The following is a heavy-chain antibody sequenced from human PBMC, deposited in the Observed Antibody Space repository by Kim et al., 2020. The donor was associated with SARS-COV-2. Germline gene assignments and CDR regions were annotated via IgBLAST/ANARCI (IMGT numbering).Heavy chain of an antibody. D-gene: IGHD3-16*01. V-gene: IGHV1-46*01. CDR3: AREGPNTYYFDY. Sequence: SYPQKSQGRVPMTRDTSTSTVYMERSSLRSEDTAVYYCAREGPNTYYFDYWGQGTLVTVSS. J-gene: IGHJ4*02.